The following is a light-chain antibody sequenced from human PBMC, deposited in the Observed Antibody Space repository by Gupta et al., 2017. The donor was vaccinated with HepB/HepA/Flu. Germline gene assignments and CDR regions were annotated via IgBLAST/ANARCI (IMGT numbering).Light chain of an antibody. CDR1: QSVSSN. CDR3: QQENNCLWT. V-gene: IGKV3-15*01. J-gene: IGKJ1*01. CDR2: GAS. Sequence: EIVMTQSPATLSVSPGERATLSCRASQSVSSNLAWYQQKPGQAPRLLIYGASTRATGIPARFSGSGSGTEFTLTISSRQSEDFAVYYCQQENNCLWTFGQGTKVEIK.